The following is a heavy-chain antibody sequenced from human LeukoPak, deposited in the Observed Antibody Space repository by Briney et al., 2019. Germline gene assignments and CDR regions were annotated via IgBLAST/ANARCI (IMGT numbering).Heavy chain of an antibody. CDR2: FDPEDGET. V-gene: IGHV1-24*01. CDR3: ATVGTVTYNWFDP. J-gene: IGHJ5*02. CDR1: GYTLTELS. Sequence: ASVKVSCKVSGYTLTELSMHWVRQAPGKGLEWMGGFDPEDGETIYARKFQGRVTMTEDTSTDTAYMELSSLRSEDTAVYYCATVGTVTYNWFDPWGQGTLVTVSS. D-gene: IGHD4-11*01.